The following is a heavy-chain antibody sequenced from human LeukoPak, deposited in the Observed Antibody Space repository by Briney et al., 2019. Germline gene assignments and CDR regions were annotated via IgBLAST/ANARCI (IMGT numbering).Heavy chain of an antibody. CDR3: ANDPSTSIVVVVAATMVGF. V-gene: IGHV3-23*01. Sequence: GGSLRLSCAASGFTFSSYAMSWVRQAPGKGLEWGSAISGSGGSTYYADSVKGRFTISRDNSKNTLYLQMNSLRAEDTAVYYCANDPSTSIVVVVAATMVGFWGQGTLVTVSS. D-gene: IGHD2-15*01. CDR2: ISGSGGST. J-gene: IGHJ4*02. CDR1: GFTFSSYA.